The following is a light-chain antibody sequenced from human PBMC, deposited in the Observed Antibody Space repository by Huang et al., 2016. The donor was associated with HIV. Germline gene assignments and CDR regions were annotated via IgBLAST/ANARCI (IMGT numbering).Light chain of an antibody. CDR2: GSS. V-gene: IGKV3-15*01. Sequence: EIVMTQSPATLSVSPGERVTLSCRANRSVSTNLAWYQPRPGQAPRLLIAGSSTRAPGIPARFSGSGSGTDFSLTISSLQSEDFALYYCHQYNNWLLSFGGGTRVDI. CDR1: RSVSTN. CDR3: HQYNNWLLS. J-gene: IGKJ4*01.